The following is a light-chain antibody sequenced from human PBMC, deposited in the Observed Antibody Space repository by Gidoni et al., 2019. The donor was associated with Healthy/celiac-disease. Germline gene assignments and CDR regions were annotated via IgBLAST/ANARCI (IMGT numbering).Light chain of an antibody. CDR3: QQYDNLPPRS. CDR1: QDITNY. Sequence: DILITQSPSSPSASVGDRGTITCQASQDITNYLNWYQQKPGKAPKFLIYDASNLETGFPSRFSGSGSGTDFTFTIASLQPEDIASYCCQQYDNLPPRSFGQGTKLEIQ. V-gene: IGKV1-33*01. J-gene: IGKJ2*03. CDR2: DAS.